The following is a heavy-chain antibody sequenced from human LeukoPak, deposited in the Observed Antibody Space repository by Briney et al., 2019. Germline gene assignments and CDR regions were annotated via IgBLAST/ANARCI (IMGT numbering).Heavy chain of an antibody. CDR1: GGSFSGYY. CDR2: INPSGST. J-gene: IGHJ5*02. D-gene: IGHD2-15*01. Sequence: PSETLSLTCAVYGGSFSGYYWTGIRQPPGKGLEWIGEINPSGSTHYTPSLKSRVTISVDTSKNQFSLKLSSVTAADTAVYYCARGLSVVVAATRRDWFDPWGQGTLVTVSS. CDR3: ARGLSVVVAATRRDWFDP. V-gene: IGHV4-34*01.